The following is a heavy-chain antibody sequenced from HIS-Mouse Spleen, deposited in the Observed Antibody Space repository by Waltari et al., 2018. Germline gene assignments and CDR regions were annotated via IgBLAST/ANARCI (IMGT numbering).Heavy chain of an antibody. CDR1: GGSISSGGYY. Sequence: QVQLQESGPGLVKPSQTLSLTCTVSGGSISSGGYYWSWIRQHPGKGLEWIGYIYYSGSTDYHPSLKGRVTIAVDTSKNQFSLKLSSVTAADTAVYYCAREKGYYGSGSYYYYYYGMDVWGQGTTVTVSS. V-gene: IGHV4-31*03. J-gene: IGHJ6*02. CDR2: IYYSGST. D-gene: IGHD3-10*01. CDR3: AREKGYYGSGSYYYYYYGMDV.